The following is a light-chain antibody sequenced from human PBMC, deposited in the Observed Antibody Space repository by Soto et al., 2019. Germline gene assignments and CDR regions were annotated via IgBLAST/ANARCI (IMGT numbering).Light chain of an antibody. V-gene: IGKV1-5*03. CDR1: QSISSW. J-gene: IGKJ1*01. Sequence: DIQMTQSPSTLSASVGDRVTITCRASQSISSWLAWYQQKPGKAPSLLIYKASSLQSGVPTRFSGSGSGTEFTLTISSLQPDDFATYYGQQYNSYSTFGQGTKVEIK. CDR3: QQYNSYST. CDR2: KAS.